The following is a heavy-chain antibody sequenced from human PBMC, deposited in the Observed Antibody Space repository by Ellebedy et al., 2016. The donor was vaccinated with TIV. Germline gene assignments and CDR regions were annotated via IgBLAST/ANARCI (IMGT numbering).Heavy chain of an antibody. Sequence: GGSLRLXXAASGFIFSSYAMHWVRQAPGKGLEWVAVISYEGSNEYYADSVKGRFTISRDNSKNTLYLQMNSLRAEDTAVYYCARTTMLRGVIISPIILFDYWGQGTLVTVSS. CDR2: ISYEGSNE. CDR3: ARTTMLRGVIISPIILFDY. J-gene: IGHJ4*02. D-gene: IGHD3-10*01. CDR1: GFIFSSYA. V-gene: IGHV3-30-3*01.